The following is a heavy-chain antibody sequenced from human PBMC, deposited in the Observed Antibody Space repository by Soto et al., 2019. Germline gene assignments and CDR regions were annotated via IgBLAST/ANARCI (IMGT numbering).Heavy chain of an antibody. J-gene: IGHJ6*03. CDR2: IQSGGPT. D-gene: IGHD2-15*01. CDR1: GFTVSSKY. V-gene: IGHV3-66*01. CDR3: AKDDVICDGGRCYGVPLDV. Sequence: GGSLRLSCAASGFTVSSKYMSWVRQAPGKGLEWVSLIQSGGPTYYADSVKGRFTISRDTSENTLHLQMDSLRAEDTAVYYCAKDDVICDGGRCYGVPLDVWGKETTVTVSS.